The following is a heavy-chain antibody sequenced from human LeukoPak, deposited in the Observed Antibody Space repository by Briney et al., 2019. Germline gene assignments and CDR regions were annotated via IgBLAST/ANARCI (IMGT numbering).Heavy chain of an antibody. Sequence: SGGSLRLSCAASGFVVSTNYMTWVRQPPGKGLEWVSVIYKDGRTFYTDSVKGRFTISRDSSKNTVYLQMNSLRAEDTAVYYCARHKENYGDSCLDDDWGQGTLVTVSS. CDR2: IYKDGRT. J-gene: IGHJ4*02. D-gene: IGHD4-17*01. V-gene: IGHV3-53*01. CDR1: GFVVSTNY. CDR3: ARHKENYGDSCLDDD.